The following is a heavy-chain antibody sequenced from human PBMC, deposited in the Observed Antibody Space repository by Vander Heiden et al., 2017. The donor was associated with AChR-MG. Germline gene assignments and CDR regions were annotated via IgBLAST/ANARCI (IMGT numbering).Heavy chain of an antibody. D-gene: IGHD3-22*01. J-gene: IGHJ4*02. CDR1: GFTFSHAW. CDR2: IKSKTDGGTT. Sequence: EVQLVESGGGLVKPGGSLRLSCAASGFTFSHAWMRWVRPAPGKGLEWVGRIKSKTDGGTTDYAAPVKGRFTISRDDSKNTLYLQMNSLKTEDTAVYYCTTGNYYDSSGYSYWGQGTLVTVSS. CDR3: TTGNYYDSSGYSY. V-gene: IGHV3-15*01.